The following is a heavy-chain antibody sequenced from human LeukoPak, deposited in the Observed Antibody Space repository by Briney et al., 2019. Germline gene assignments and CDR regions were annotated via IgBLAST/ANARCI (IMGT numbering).Heavy chain of an antibody. CDR3: ARGPLDDTRWWGMAVAGKQYFDY. Sequence: ASVKVSCKTSGYTFTGYYIHWLRQAPGQGLEWMGWIHPKSGGTKNAQKFQGWVTMTRDTSISTAYMELSRLRSDDTAVYYCARGPLDDTRWWGMAVAGKQYFDYWGQGTLVTVSS. CDR2: IHPKSGGT. CDR1: GYTFTGYY. V-gene: IGHV1-2*04. D-gene: IGHD6-19*01. J-gene: IGHJ4*02.